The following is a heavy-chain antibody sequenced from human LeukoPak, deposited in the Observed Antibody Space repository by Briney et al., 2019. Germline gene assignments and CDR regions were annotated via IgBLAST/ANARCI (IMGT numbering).Heavy chain of an antibody. V-gene: IGHV4-39*07. J-gene: IGHJ3*02. CDR1: GGSISSSSYY. D-gene: IGHD3-10*01. CDR3: ARSDGYGLVGI. Sequence: PSETLSLTCTVSGGSISSSSYYWGWIRQPPGKGLEWIGSIYYSGSTYYNPALKSRVIISVDTSKNQVSLNLSSVTAADTAVYYCARSDGYGLVGIWGQGTMVTVSS. CDR2: IYYSGST.